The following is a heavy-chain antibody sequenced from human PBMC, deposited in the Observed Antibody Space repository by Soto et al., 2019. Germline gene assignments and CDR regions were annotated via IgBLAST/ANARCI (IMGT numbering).Heavy chain of an antibody. CDR1: GGTSNNNA. CDR3: ATLQGSGTYYDDDY. J-gene: IGHJ4*02. CDR2: IVPVFGTA. V-gene: IGHV1-69*01. Sequence: QVQLVQSGAEVKEPGSSVKVSCKASGGTSNNNANSWVQQAPGQGLEWMGGIVPVFGTANYEQKFRGRVKITADESTRTLNLELSSLRSEDTAVYYCATLQGSGTYYDDDYWGQGTMVTVSS. D-gene: IGHD3-10*01.